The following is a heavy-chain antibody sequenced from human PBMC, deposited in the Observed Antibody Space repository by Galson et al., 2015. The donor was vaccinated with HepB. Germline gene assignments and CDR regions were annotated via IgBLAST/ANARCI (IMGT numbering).Heavy chain of an antibody. D-gene: IGHD2-2*01. Sequence: SVKVSCKVSGYTFTSYGSSWVRQAPGQGLEWMGWISAYSGDTNYAQKFQGRVTMTTDTSTSTAYMEVRSLRSDDTAVYYCARGGGSSTSSYYYYGMDVWGQGTTVTVSS. CDR3: ARGGGSSTSSYYYYGMDV. J-gene: IGHJ6*02. CDR2: ISAYSGDT. CDR1: GYTFTSYG. V-gene: IGHV1-18*01.